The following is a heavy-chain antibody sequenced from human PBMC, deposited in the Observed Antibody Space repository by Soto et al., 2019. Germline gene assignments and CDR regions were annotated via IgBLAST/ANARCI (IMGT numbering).Heavy chain of an antibody. D-gene: IGHD1-26*01. J-gene: IGHJ6*02. CDR3: ARDQDSGTPFYYGMDV. CDR1: GYTFTSYY. V-gene: IGHV1-46*01. CDR2: INPSGGST. Sequence: ASVKVSCKASGYTFTSYYMHWVRQAPGQGLEWMGIINPSGGSTSYAQKFQGRVTMTRDTSTSTVYMELSSLRSEDTAVYYCARDQDSGTPFYYGMDVWGQGTTVTVSS.